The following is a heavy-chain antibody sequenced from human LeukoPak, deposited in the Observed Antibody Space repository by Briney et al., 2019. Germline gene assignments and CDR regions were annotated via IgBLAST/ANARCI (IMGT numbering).Heavy chain of an antibody. Sequence: SETLSLTCTVSGGSISSSSYYWGWIRQPPGKGLEWIGYIYYSGSTNYNPSLKSRVTISVDTSKNQFSLKLSSVTAADTAVYYCARQGLSDSSGYYSSFWAFDIWGQGTMVTVSS. CDR3: ARQGLSDSSGYYSSFWAFDI. CDR2: IYYSGST. D-gene: IGHD3-22*01. V-gene: IGHV4-61*05. J-gene: IGHJ3*02. CDR1: GGSISSSSYY.